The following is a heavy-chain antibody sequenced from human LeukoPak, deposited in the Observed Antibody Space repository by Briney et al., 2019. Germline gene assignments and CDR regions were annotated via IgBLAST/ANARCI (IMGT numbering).Heavy chain of an antibody. Sequence: ASVKVSCKASGYTFTGYYMHWVRQAPGQGLEWMAQINPSGDSTHYAQRFQGRVTMTRDTSTNTVYMEVSSLRSEDTAVYFCARSGSYSPFDYWGQGTLVTVPS. J-gene: IGHJ4*02. V-gene: IGHV1-46*01. CDR3: ARSGSYSPFDY. CDR2: INPSGDST. D-gene: IGHD1-26*01. CDR1: GYTFTGYY.